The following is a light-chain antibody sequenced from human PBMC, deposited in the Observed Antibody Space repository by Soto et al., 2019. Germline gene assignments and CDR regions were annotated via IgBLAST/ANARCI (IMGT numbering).Light chain of an antibody. J-gene: IGKJ3*01. Sequence: IQLTQSPSSLSASVGDRVTITCRASQGISSYLAWYQQKPGEAPKLLIYAASTLQSGVPSRFSGSGSGTDFTLTISSLQPEDFATYYCQQLNNYVFTFGPGTKVDI. V-gene: IGKV1-9*01. CDR3: QQLNNYVFT. CDR2: AAS. CDR1: QGISSY.